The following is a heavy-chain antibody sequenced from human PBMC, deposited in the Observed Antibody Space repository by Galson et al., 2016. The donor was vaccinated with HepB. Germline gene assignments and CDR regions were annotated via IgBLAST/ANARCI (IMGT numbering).Heavy chain of an antibody. Sequence: QSGAEVKKPGESLKISCKASGYSFTVFWIGWVRQMPGKGLELMGIIYPGNSQTIHNPTFQGQVTISADKSSTTAYLQWNTLKASDTAMYYCAAQGGTSFDVWGTGTTVTVSS. CDR1: GYSFTVFW. V-gene: IGHV5-51*01. J-gene: IGHJ6*04. CDR3: AAQGGTSFDV. D-gene: IGHD2-2*01. CDR2: IYPGNSQT.